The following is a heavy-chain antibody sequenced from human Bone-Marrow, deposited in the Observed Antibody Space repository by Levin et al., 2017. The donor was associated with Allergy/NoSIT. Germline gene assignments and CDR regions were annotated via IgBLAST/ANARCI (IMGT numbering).Heavy chain of an antibody. CDR2: ISGGSSRI. Sequence: GGSMRLSCAASGLSFSNYDMNWVRQAPGKGLEWVSSISGGSSRIYYADSVKGRFTTSRDNAKNSLYLQMNSLRVEDTAVYYCASWAMFYYDGSDFDYFYYGMDVWGQGTTVTVSS. J-gene: IGHJ6*02. V-gene: IGHV3-21*06. D-gene: IGHD3-16*01. CDR3: ASWAMFYYDGSDFDYFYYGMDV. CDR1: GLSFSNYD.